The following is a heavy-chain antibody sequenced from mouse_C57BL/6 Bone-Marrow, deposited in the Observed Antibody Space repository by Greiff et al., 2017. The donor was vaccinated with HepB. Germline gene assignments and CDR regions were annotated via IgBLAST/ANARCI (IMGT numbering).Heavy chain of an antibody. CDR2: IWSGGST. V-gene: IGHV2-2*01. J-gene: IGHJ1*03. CDR1: GFSLTSYG. CDR3: ARHLFDV. Sequence: QVQLKQSGPGLVQPSQSLSITCTVSGFSLTSYGVHWVRQSPGKGLEWLGVIWSGGSTDYNAAFISRLSISKDNSKSQVFFKMNSLQADDTSIYYCARHLFDVCGTGTTVTVSS.